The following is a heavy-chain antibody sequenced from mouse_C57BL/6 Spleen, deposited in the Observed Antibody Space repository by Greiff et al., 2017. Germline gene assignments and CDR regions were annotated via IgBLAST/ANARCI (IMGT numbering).Heavy chain of an antibody. D-gene: IGHD2-1*01. Sequence: QVQLQQSGAELVRPGTSVKVSCKASGYAFTNYLIEWVKQRPGQGLEWIGVINPGSGGTNYNEKFKGKATLTADKSSSTAYMQLSSLTSEDSAVYFCAKRGTGNYVMDYWGQGTSVTVSS. V-gene: IGHV1-54*01. J-gene: IGHJ4*01. CDR1: GYAFTNYL. CDR3: AKRGTGNYVMDY. CDR2: INPGSGGT.